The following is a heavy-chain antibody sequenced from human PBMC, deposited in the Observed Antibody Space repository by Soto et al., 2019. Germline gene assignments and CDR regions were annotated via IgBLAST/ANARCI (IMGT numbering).Heavy chain of an antibody. V-gene: IGHV3-48*02. CDR2: SSPRGDTI. Sequence: GGSLRLSCVASGFSLANYPMNWVRQTPGKGLEWISYSSPRGDTIYYADSVEGRFTISRDNARNSLSLHMSSLRDEDSALYYCAKGPHTNVGWPYYFESWGQGVPITVSS. D-gene: IGHD6-19*01. CDR1: GFSLANYP. CDR3: AKGPHTNVGWPYYFES. J-gene: IGHJ4*02.